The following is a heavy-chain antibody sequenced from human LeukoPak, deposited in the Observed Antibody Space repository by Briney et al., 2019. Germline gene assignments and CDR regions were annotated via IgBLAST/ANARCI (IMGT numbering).Heavy chain of an antibody. CDR2: IIPIFGTA. V-gene: IGHV1-69*13. D-gene: IGHD3-22*01. Sequence: SVKVSCKASGGTFSSYAISWVRQAPGQGLEWMGGIIPIFGTANYAQKFQGRVTITADESTSTAYMELSSLRSEDAAVYYCARGEDYYDSSGYVHYWGQGTLVTVSS. J-gene: IGHJ4*02. CDR3: ARGEDYYDSSGYVHY. CDR1: GGTFSSYA.